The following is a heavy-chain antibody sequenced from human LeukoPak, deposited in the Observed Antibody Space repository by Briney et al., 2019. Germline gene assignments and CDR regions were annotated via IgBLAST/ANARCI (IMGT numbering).Heavy chain of an antibody. CDR1: GGSFSGYY. D-gene: IGHD2-21*02. CDR2: INHSGST. V-gene: IGHV4-34*01. Sequence: PSETLSLTCAVYGGSFSGYYWSWIRQPPRKGLEWIGEINHSGSTNYNPSLRSRVTISEDTSKNQFSLKLSSVTAADTAVYYCAKWACGSGGDCHEFDFWGQGTLVTVSS. J-gene: IGHJ4*02. CDR3: AKWACGSGGDCHEFDF.